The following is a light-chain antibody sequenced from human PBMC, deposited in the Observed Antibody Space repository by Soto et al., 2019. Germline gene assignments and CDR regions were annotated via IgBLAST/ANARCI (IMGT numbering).Light chain of an antibody. Sequence: SVFTQSPGTLSLSPWERATLSCRASQSVSSNYLAWYQQKPGQAPRLLIYGASSRATGIPDRFSGSGSGTDFTLTISRLEPEDFAVYYCQQYGDSPRTFGQGTKVDI. CDR2: GAS. CDR3: QQYGDSPRT. V-gene: IGKV3-20*01. CDR1: QSVSSNY. J-gene: IGKJ1*01.